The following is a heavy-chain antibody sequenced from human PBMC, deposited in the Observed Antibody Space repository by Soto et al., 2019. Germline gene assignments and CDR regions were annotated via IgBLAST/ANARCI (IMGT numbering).Heavy chain of an antibody. CDR3: ATQNWNGPRCWFDP. CDR2: ISGSGGST. J-gene: IGHJ5*02. CDR1: GFTFSSYA. D-gene: IGHD1-1*01. Sequence: GGSLRLSCAASGFTFSSYAMSWVRQAPGKGLEWVSAISGSGGSTYYADSVKGRFTISRDNSKNTLYLQMNSLRAEDTAVYYCATQNWNGPRCWFDPWGQGTLVTVSS. V-gene: IGHV3-23*01.